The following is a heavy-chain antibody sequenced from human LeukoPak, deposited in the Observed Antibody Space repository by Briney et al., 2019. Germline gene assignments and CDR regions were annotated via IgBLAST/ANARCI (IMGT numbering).Heavy chain of an antibody. CDR1: GYTFTGYY. CDR2: INPNSGGT. V-gene: IGHV1-2*02. Sequence: ASVKVSCKASGYTFTGYYMHWVRQAPGQGLEWMGWINPNSGGTNYAQKFQGRVTMTRDTSTSTAYMELRSLRSDDTAVYYCSRAPPVAGTSLCDYWSQGTLVTVSS. CDR3: SRAPPVAGTSLCDY. D-gene: IGHD1-1*01. J-gene: IGHJ4*02.